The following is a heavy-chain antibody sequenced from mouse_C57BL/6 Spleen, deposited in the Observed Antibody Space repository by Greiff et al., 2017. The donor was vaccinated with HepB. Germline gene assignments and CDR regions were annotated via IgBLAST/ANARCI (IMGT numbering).Heavy chain of an antibody. CDR3: ARKRELGSLFDY. J-gene: IGHJ2*01. V-gene: IGHV5-17*01. CDR1: GFTFSDYG. Sequence: DVMLVESGGGLVKPGGSLKLSCAASGFTFSDYGMHWVRQAPEKGLEWVAYISSGSSTIYYADTVKGRFTISRDNAKNTLFLQMTSLRSEDTAMYYCARKRELGSLFDYWGQGTTLTVSS. CDR2: ISSGSSTI. D-gene: IGHD4-1*01.